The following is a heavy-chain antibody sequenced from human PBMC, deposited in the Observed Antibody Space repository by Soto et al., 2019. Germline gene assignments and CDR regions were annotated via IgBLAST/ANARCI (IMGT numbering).Heavy chain of an antibody. CDR2: IIPIFGTA. V-gene: IGHV1-69*01. Sequence: QVQLVQSGAEVKKPGSSVKVSCKASGGTFSSYAISWVRQAPGQGLEWMGGIIPIFGTANYAQKFQGRVTITADESTSTAYMELSSLRSEYTAVYYCARGRLWVPAAIPRPFDYWGQGTLVTVSS. CDR1: GGTFSSYA. CDR3: ARGRLWVPAAIPRPFDY. D-gene: IGHD2-2*02. J-gene: IGHJ4*02.